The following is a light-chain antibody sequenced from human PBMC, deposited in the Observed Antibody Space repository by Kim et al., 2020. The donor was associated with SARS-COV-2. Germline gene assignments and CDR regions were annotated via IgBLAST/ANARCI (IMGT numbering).Light chain of an antibody. J-gene: IGKJ2*01. CDR1: QSISSY. Sequence: DIQMTQSPSSLSACVGDRVTITCRASQSISSYLNWYQQKPGKAPNLLIYGASSLHSGVPSRFSGSGSGTDFTLTISSLQHEDFATYYCQQSYSTPYTFGQGTKLEI. CDR3: QQSYSTPYT. CDR2: GAS. V-gene: IGKV1-39*01.